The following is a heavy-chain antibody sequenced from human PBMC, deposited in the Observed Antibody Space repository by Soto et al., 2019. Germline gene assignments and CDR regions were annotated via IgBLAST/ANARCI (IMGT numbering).Heavy chain of an antibody. CDR3: ARGIVVVVAASPDAFDI. Sequence: QVQLQESGPGLVKPSETLSLTCTVSGGSVSSGSYYWRWIRQPPGKGLEWIGYIYYSGSTNYNPSLKSRVTISVDTSKNQFSLKLSSVTAADTAVYYCARGIVVVVAASPDAFDIWGQGTMVTVSS. CDR1: GGSVSSGSYY. CDR2: IYYSGST. V-gene: IGHV4-61*01. J-gene: IGHJ3*02. D-gene: IGHD2-15*01.